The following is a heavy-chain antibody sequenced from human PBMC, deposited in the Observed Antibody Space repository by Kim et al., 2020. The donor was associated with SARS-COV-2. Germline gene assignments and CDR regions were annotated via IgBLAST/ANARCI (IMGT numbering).Heavy chain of an antibody. CDR3: AGGYCSGGSCPELYYYYYYGMDV. CDR2: IYYSGST. CDR1: GGSISSSSYY. J-gene: IGHJ6*02. Sequence: SETLSLTCTVSGGSISSSSYYWGWIRQPPGKGLEWIGSIYYSGSTYYNPSLKSRVTISVDTSKNQFSLKLSSVTAADTAVYYCAGGYCSGGSCPELYYYYYYGMDVWGQGTTVTVSS. D-gene: IGHD2-15*01. V-gene: IGHV4-39*01.